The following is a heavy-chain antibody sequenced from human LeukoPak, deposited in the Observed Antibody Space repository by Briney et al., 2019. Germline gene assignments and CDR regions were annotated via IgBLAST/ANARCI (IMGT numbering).Heavy chain of an antibody. CDR3: ARCIAVAGSPLNWFDP. Sequence: SETLSLTCTVSGGSISSYYWSWIRQPPGKGLEWIGYIYYSGSTNYNPSLKSRVTISVDTSKNQFSLKLSSVTAADTAVYYCARCIAVAGSPLNWFDPWGQGALVTVSS. CDR1: GGSISSYY. D-gene: IGHD6-19*01. J-gene: IGHJ5*02. CDR2: IYYSGST. V-gene: IGHV4-59*01.